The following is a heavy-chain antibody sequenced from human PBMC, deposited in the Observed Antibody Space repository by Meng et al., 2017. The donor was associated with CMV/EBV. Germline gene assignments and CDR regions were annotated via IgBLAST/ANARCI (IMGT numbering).Heavy chain of an antibody. Sequence: ASVKVSCKASGYTFTSYGISWVRQAPGQGLEWMGWISAYNGNTNYAQKLQGRVTMTTDTSTSTAYMEPRSLRSDDTAVYYCARDLEDYSRFDPWGQGTLVTVSS. V-gene: IGHV1-18*01. CDR3: ARDLEDYSRFDP. J-gene: IGHJ5*02. CDR2: ISAYNGNT. CDR1: GYTFTSYG. D-gene: IGHD4-11*01.